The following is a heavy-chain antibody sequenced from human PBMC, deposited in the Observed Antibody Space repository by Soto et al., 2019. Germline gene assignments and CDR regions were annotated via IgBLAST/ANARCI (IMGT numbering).Heavy chain of an antibody. Sequence: PSETLSLTCAVYGVSFSGYYWSWIRQPPGKGLEWIGEINHSGSTNYNPSLKSRVTISVDTSKNQFSLKLSSVTAADTAVYYCARESYYGSGSYFYHYYYMDVWGKGTTVTVSS. CDR1: GVSFSGYY. V-gene: IGHV4-34*01. CDR2: INHSGST. D-gene: IGHD3-10*01. J-gene: IGHJ6*03. CDR3: ARESYYGSGSYFYHYYYMDV.